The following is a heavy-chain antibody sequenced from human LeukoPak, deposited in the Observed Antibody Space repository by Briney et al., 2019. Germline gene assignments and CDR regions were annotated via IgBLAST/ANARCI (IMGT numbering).Heavy chain of an antibody. D-gene: IGHD7-27*01. CDR1: GFTFSSYS. J-gene: IGHJ4*02. CDR2: ISSSSSTI. Sequence: PGGSLRLSCAASGFTFSSYSMNWVRQAPGKGLEWVSYISSSSSTIYYADSVKGRFTISRDNAKNSLYLQMNSLRDEDTAVYYCARGLANWGSYYFDYWGQGTLVTVSP. CDR3: ARGLANWGSYYFDY. V-gene: IGHV3-48*02.